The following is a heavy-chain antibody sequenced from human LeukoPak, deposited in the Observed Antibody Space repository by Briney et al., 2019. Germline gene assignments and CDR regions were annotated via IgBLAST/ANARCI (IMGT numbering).Heavy chain of an antibody. CDR3: AREGSGQWLVR. Sequence: ASVKVSCKASGYTFTSYAMHWVRQAPGQRLEWMGWINAGNGNTEYSQKFQGRVTITRDTSASTAYMELSSLRSEDTAVYYCAREGSGQWLVRWGQGTLVTVSS. CDR1: GYTFTSYA. J-gene: IGHJ4*02. D-gene: IGHD6-19*01. CDR2: INAGNGNT. V-gene: IGHV1-3*01.